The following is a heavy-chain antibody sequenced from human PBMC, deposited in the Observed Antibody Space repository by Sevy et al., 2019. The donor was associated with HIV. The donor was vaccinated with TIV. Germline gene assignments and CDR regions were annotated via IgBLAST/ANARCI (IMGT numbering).Heavy chain of an antibody. J-gene: IGHJ3*01. V-gene: IGHV3-30-3*01. D-gene: IGHD3-10*01. Sequence: GGSLRLSCAASGFTFSSYPMHSVRQAPGKGLEWVSFISFDGTDKYYADSVKGRFTITRDNSKNTLFLQMNSLRAEDTAFYYCVRETTMLPRGAFDFWGQGTMVTVSS. CDR1: GFTFSSYP. CDR3: VRETTMLPRGAFDF. CDR2: ISFDGTDK.